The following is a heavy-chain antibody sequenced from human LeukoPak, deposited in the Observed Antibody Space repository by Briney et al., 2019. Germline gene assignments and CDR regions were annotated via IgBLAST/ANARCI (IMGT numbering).Heavy chain of an antibody. V-gene: IGHV1-69*04. CDR2: IIPILGIA. CDR1: GGTFSSYA. D-gene: IGHD4-23*01. CDR3: ARDINDYGGKDPPYYYYYGMDV. J-gene: IGHJ6*02. Sequence: SVKVSCKASGGTFSSYAISWVRQAPGQGLEWMGRIIPILGIANYAQKFQGRVTITADKSTSTAYMELSSLRSEDTAVYYCARDINDYGGKDPPYYYYYGMDVWGQGTTVTVSS.